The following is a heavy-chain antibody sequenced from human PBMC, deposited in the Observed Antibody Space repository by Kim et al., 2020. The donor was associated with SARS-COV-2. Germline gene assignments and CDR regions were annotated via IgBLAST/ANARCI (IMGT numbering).Heavy chain of an antibody. D-gene: IGHD4-17*01. J-gene: IGHJ4*02. CDR3: ARDDTVTGLVFDY. Sequence: YVDSVKGRFTITRDNSKNTVYLQRSSLRAEDSGVYYCARDDTVTGLVFDYGGLGTRVTVSS. V-gene: IGHV3-33*01.